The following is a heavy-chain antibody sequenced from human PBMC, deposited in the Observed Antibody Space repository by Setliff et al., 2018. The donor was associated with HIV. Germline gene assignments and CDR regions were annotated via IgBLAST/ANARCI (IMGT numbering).Heavy chain of an antibody. CDR3: AKGVKWLDP. V-gene: IGHV3-9*01. CDR2: ISWNSGSI. CDR1: GFTFDDYA. Sequence: PGGSLRLSCAASGFTFDDYAMHWVRQAPGKGLEWVSGISWNSGSIGYADSVKGRFTISRDNAKNSLYLQMNSLRAEDTAVYYCAKGVKWLDPWGQGIQVTVSS. D-gene: IGHD3-16*01. J-gene: IGHJ5*02.